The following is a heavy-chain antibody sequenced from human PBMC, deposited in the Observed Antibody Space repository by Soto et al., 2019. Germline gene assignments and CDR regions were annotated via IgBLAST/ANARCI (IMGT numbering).Heavy chain of an antibody. CDR2: IIPIFGTT. Sequence: SVKVSCKTSGGTFRSYAINWVRQAPGQGLEWMGGIIPIFGTTKYAQKFQGRVTIIADESTSTAHMELSSLRSEDTAVYYCARYYGGNSGFFDYWGQGTLVTVSS. CDR3: ARYYGGNSGFFDY. CDR1: GGTFRSYA. V-gene: IGHV1-69*13. J-gene: IGHJ4*02. D-gene: IGHD4-17*01.